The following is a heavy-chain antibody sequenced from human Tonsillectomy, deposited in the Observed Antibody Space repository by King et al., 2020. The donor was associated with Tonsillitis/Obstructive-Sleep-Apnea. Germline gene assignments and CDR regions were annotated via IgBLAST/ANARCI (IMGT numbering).Heavy chain of an antibody. D-gene: IGHD2-15*01. CDR2: IRGKAYGGTT. V-gene: IGHV3-49*04. J-gene: IGHJ6*03. Sequence: VQLVESGGGLVQPGRSLRLSCTPSGFTFGDYGMSWVRQAPGKGLEWVGFIRGKAYGGTTDYAASLKGRFSISRDDSKSIAYLQMNSLKSEDTAVYYCTRRRSSAPPGIIVEGYYHYYMDVWGKGTTVTVSS. CDR3: TRRRSSAPPGIIVEGYYHYYMDV. CDR1: GFTFGDYG.